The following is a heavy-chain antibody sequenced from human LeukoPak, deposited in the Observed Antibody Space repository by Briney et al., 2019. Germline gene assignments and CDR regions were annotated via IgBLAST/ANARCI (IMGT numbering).Heavy chain of an antibody. Sequence: GGSLRLSCAASGFTFSTYWMHWVRQAPGKGLVWVSRVNGDGSSTNYADSVKGRFTISRDNAKNTLYLQMNSLRAEDTAVYYCARDGIAAVGFDYWGQGILVTVSS. D-gene: IGHD6-13*01. V-gene: IGHV3-74*01. CDR2: VNGDGSST. J-gene: IGHJ4*02. CDR3: ARDGIAAVGFDY. CDR1: GFTFSTYW.